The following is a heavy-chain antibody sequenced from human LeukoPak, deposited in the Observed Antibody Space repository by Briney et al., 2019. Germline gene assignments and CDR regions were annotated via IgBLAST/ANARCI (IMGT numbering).Heavy chain of an antibody. CDR3: ARDQEYSYGTYYYGMDV. Sequence: SETLSLTCTVSGGSVSSYYWSWIRQPAGKGLEWIGRIYTSGSTNYNPSLKSRVTMSVDTSKNQFSLKLSSVTAADTAVYYCARDQEYSYGTYYYGMDVWGQGTTVTVSS. CDR1: GGSVSSYY. CDR2: IYTSGST. V-gene: IGHV4-4*07. D-gene: IGHD5-18*01. J-gene: IGHJ6*02.